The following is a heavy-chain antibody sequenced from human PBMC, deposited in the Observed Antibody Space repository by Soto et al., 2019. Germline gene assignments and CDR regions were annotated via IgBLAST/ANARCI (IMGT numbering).Heavy chain of an antibody. V-gene: IGHV3-72*01. CDR1: GLIFSDHN. CDR2: TRNKANRYTI. J-gene: IGHJ3*01. Sequence: GGSLRLSCTASGLIFSDHNMDWVRQAPGKGLEWVGRTRNKANRYTIEYAASVKGRFTISRDDSKNSLYLQMNSLKIEDTAVYYCARAISYAFDVWGQGTMVTVSS. CDR3: ARAISYAFDV.